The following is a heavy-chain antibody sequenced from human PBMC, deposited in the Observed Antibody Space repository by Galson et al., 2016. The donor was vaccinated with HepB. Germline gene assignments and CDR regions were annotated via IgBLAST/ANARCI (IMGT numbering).Heavy chain of an antibody. D-gene: IGHD3-10*01. Sequence: SLRLSCAASGFTFSRYWMNWVRQAPGKGLEWVGRIKSKNDGGTTEYAVPVKGRFSISRDDSKNTLFLQINSLKTEDTAVYYCTTFGGSGNYWESVFHSWGQGTLVIVSS. J-gene: IGHJ4*02. CDR1: GFTFSRYW. CDR2: IKSKNDGGTT. CDR3: TTFGGSGNYWESVFHS. V-gene: IGHV3-15*01.